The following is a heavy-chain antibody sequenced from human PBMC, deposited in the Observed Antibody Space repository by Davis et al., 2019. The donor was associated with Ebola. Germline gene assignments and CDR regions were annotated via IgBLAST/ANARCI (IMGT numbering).Heavy chain of an antibody. J-gene: IGHJ4*02. CDR2: IKQDGSEK. V-gene: IGHV3-7*03. Sequence: GESLKISCAASGFTFSTYWMSWVRQAPGKGLEWVANIKQDGSEKYYVDSVKGRFTISRDNAKNSLYLQMNSLRAEDTAVYYCARRGYSALDWGQGTLVTVSS. CDR3: ARRGYSALD. CDR1: GFTFSTYW. D-gene: IGHD5-12*01.